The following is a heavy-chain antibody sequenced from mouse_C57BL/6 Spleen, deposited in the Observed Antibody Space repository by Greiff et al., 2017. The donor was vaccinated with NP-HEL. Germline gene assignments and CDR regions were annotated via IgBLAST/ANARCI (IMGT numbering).Heavy chain of an antibody. CDR1: GYTFTSYW. CDR2: IHPNSGST. J-gene: IGHJ2*01. CDR3: ARRRAYDPYYFDD. Sequence: QVQLQQPGAELVKPGASVKLSCKASGYTFTSYWMHWVKQRPGQGLEWIGMIHPNSGSTNYNEKFKSKATLTVDKSSSTAYMQLSSLTSEDSAVYYCARRRAYDPYYFDDWGQGTTLTVSS. V-gene: IGHV1-64*01. D-gene: IGHD6-5*01.